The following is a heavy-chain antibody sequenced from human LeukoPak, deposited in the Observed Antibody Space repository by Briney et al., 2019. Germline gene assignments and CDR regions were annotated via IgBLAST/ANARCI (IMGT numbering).Heavy chain of an antibody. Sequence: ASVKVSCKASGYTFTSYGISWVRQAPGQGLEWMGWISAYNGNTNYAQKLQGRVTMTTDTSTSTAYMELGSLRSDDTAVYYCASSTAMVRGGKTYYYYGMDVWGQGTTVTVSS. D-gene: IGHD3-10*01. CDR1: GYTFTSYG. J-gene: IGHJ6*02. CDR2: ISAYNGNT. V-gene: IGHV1-18*01. CDR3: ASSTAMVRGGKTYYYYGMDV.